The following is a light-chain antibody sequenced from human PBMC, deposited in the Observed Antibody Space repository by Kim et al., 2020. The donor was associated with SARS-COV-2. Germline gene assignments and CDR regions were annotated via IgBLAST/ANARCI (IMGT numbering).Light chain of an antibody. CDR2: GVT. J-gene: IGLJ3*02. CDR1: SGDVGGYKY. CDR3: CSYAGTYTWV. V-gene: IGLV2-11*01. Sequence: QSALTQPRSVSGSPGQSVTISCTETSGDVGGYKYVSWYQQHPGKAPKLMIYGVTQRPSGVPDRFSGSKSGNTAYLTISGLQAEDEAEYHCCSYAGTYTWVFGGGTKLTVL.